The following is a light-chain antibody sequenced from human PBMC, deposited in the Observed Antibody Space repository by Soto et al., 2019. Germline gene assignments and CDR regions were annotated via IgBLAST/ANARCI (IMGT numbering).Light chain of an antibody. J-gene: IGKJ1*01. CDR1: QSISGL. CDR2: KAS. CDR3: QQYNTFWT. V-gene: IGKV1-5*03. Sequence: DIQMTQSPSTLSASVGDRVTITCRASQSISGLLAWYQQKPGKAPKLLIYKASGLESGVPSRFSGSGSGTEFTLTINGLQLDDFATYYCQQYNTFWTFGQGTKVDIK.